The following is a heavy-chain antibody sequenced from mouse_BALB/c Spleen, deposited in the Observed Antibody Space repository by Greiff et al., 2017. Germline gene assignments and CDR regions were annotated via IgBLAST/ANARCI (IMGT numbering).Heavy chain of an antibody. CDR3: AREAYYRYDAWFAY. D-gene: IGHD2-14*01. CDR1: GFTFSSYG. J-gene: IGHJ3*01. V-gene: IGHV5-6-3*01. Sequence: EVKLQESGGGLVQPGGSLKLSCAASGFTFSSYGMSWVRQTPDKRLELVATINSNGGSTYYPDSVKGRFTISRDNAKNTLYLQMSSLKSEDTAMYYCAREAYYRYDAWFAYWGQGTLVTVSA. CDR2: INSNGGST.